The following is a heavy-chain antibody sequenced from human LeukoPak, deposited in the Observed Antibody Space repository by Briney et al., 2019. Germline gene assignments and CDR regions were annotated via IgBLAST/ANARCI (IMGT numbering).Heavy chain of an antibody. J-gene: IGHJ3*02. Sequence: SGTLSLTCAVSGGSFSSGNWWNWVRQPPGKGLEWIGQIYPSGSTNYNPSLESRVTISIDMSKNQFSLKLSSVTAADTAVYYCARTGYSSSWYEEDAFDIWGQGTMVTVSS. V-gene: IGHV4-4*02. CDR2: IYPSGST. D-gene: IGHD6-13*01. CDR3: ARTGYSSSWYEEDAFDI. CDR1: GGSFSSGNW.